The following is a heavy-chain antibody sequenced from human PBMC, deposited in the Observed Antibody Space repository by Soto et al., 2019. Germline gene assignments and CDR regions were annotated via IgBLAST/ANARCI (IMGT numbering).Heavy chain of an antibody. CDR3: AKGSTYYDFWSGTFPRAAIDY. CDR1: GFTFSSYA. J-gene: IGHJ4*02. V-gene: IGHV3-23*01. D-gene: IGHD3-3*01. Sequence: EVQLLESGGGLVQPGGSLRLSCAASGFTFSSYAMSWVRQAPGKGLEWVSAISGSGGSTYYADSVKGRFTISRDNSKNTLYLQMNSLRAEDTAVYYCAKGSTYYDFWSGTFPRAAIDYWGQGTLVTVSS. CDR2: ISGSGGST.